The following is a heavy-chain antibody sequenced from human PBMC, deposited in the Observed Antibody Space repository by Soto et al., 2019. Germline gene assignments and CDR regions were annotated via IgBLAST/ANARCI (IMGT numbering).Heavy chain of an antibody. Sequence: QVQLVQSGAEVKKPGASVKVSCKASGYTFTSYYMHWVRQAPGQGLEWMGIINPSGGSTTYAQKSXXRXXMTRDTSTSTVYMALSSLRSEDTAVYYCAGVGGYSYGGVDYWGQGTLVTVSS. V-gene: IGHV1-46*01. CDR3: AGVGGYSYGGVDY. D-gene: IGHD5-18*01. CDR1: GYTFTSYY. CDR2: INPSGGST. J-gene: IGHJ4*02.